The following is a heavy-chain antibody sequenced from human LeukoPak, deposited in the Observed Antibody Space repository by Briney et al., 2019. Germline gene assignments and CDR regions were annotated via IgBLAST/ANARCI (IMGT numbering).Heavy chain of an antibody. D-gene: IGHD3-16*01. V-gene: IGHV4-34*01. CDR1: GGSFSGYY. CDR3: ARGRGIDY. J-gene: IGHJ4*02. Sequence: SETLSLTCAVYGGSFSGYYWSWIRQPPGKGLEWIGEINHSGSTNYNPSLKSRVTISVDTSKNQFSLKLSSVAAADTAVYYCARGRGIDYWGQGTLVTVSS. CDR2: INHSGST.